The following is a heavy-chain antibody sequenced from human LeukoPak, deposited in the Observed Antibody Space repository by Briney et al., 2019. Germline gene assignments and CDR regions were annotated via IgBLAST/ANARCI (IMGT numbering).Heavy chain of an antibody. CDR2: ISSSSSYI. D-gene: IGHD3-10*01. CDR3: ASFRSGIYPRLDY. V-gene: IGHV3-21*01. Sequence: GGSLRLSCAASGFTFSSYSMNWVREAPGKGLEWVSSISSSSSYIYYADSVKGRFTISRDNAKNSLYLQMNSLRAEDTAVYYCASFRSGIYPRLDYWGQGTLVTVSS. J-gene: IGHJ4*02. CDR1: GFTFSSYS.